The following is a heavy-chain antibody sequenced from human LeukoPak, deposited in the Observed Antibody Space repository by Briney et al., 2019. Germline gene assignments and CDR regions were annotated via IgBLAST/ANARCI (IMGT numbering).Heavy chain of an antibody. V-gene: IGHV3-66*01. J-gene: IGHJ4*02. CDR1: GFTVRSNY. CDR2: IYSGGST. CDR3: TRGLVLDY. Sequence: PGGSLRLSCAASGFTVRSNYMSWVRQAPGKGLEWVSVIYSGGSTYYADSVKGRFTISRDNSKNTLYLQMNSLRGEDTAVYYCTRGLVLDYWGQGTLVTVSS. D-gene: IGHD6-19*01.